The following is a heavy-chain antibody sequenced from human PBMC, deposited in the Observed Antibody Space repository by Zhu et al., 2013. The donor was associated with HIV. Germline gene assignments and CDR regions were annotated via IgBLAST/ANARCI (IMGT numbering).Heavy chain of an antibody. CDR3: ARVRSLSGAFDL. CDR1: GYTFNNYG. J-gene: IGHJ3*01. CDR2: IRSPPANT. D-gene: IGHD3-10*01. Sequence: QVQLMQSGAEVKKPGASVKVSCKASGYTFNNYGITWVRQAPGQGLEWMGWIRSPPANTKYAQKFQGRVIMTTDTSTRAAYLELGSLRSDDSAVYYCARVRSLSGAFDLWGQGTMVTVSS. V-gene: IGHV1-18*01.